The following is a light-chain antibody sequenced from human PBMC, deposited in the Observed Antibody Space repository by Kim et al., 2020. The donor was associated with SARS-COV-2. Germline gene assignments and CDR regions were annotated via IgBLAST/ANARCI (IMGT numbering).Light chain of an antibody. Sequence: ALGQTVRIKCQGASIRTYYASWYKQKPGQAPVLVIYDKNNRPSGIPDRCSGSSSGDTASLTITGTQAEDEADYYCHSRDSSGNHGVFGGGTQLTVL. V-gene: IGLV3-19*01. CDR2: DKN. CDR1: SIRTYY. J-gene: IGLJ3*02. CDR3: HSRDSSGNHGV.